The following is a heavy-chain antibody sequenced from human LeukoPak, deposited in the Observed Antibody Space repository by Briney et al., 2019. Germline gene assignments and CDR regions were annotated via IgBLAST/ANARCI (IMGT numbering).Heavy chain of an antibody. CDR1: GGSSRSGDYF. J-gene: IGHJ4*02. CDR3: ARENNDYGGKKAFEH. V-gene: IGHV4-30-4*01. D-gene: IGHD4-23*01. Sequence: SQTLSLTCAVSGGSSRSGDYFWSWIRQPPGKGLEWIGHIHYSGNTYYNPSLKSRVSISVDTSKNQFSLKLSSVTAADTAVYYCARENNDYGGKKAFEHWGQGTLVTVSS. CDR2: IHYSGNT.